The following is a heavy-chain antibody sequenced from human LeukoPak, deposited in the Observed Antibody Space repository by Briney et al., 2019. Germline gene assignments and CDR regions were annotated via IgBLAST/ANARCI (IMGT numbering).Heavy chain of an antibody. J-gene: IGHJ4*02. CDR3: AKAAYDSSGSWYYFDY. V-gene: IGHV3-30*02. CDR1: GFNFRGYG. Sequence: TGGSLRLSCAASGFNFRGYGMHWVRQAPGKGLEWVTFIHYDGRNQYYADSVKGRFTISRDNSKNTLYLQMNSLRSEDTAVYYCAKAAYDSSGSWYYFDYWGQGTLVTVSS. D-gene: IGHD3-22*01. CDR2: IHYDGRNQ.